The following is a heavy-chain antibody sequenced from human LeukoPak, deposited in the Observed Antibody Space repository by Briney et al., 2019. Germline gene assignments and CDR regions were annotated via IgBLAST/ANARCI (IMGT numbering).Heavy chain of an antibody. CDR1: GGSISSSSYY. CDR3: EREARERGYSYGIDY. CDR2: IYYSGST. Sequence: PSETLSLTGTVSGGSISSSSYYWGWIRQPPGKGLEWIGSIYYSGSTNYNPSLKSRVTISVDTSKNQFSLKLSSVTAADTAVYYCEREARERGYSYGIDYWGQGTLVTVSS. D-gene: IGHD5-18*01. V-gene: IGHV4-39*07. J-gene: IGHJ4*02.